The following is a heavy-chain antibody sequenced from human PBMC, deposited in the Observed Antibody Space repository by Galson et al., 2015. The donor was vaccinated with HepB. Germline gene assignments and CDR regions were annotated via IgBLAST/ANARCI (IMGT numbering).Heavy chain of an antibody. D-gene: IGHD2-2*01. CDR2: ISSSSSTI. J-gene: IGHJ4*02. Sequence: SLRLSCAASGFTFSSYSMNWVRQAPGKGLEWVSYISSSSSTIYYADSVKGRFTIPRDNAKNSLYLQMNSLRDEDTAVYYCARVDIVVVPAASDYWGQGTLVTVSS. CDR1: GFTFSSYS. V-gene: IGHV3-48*02. CDR3: ARVDIVVVPAASDY.